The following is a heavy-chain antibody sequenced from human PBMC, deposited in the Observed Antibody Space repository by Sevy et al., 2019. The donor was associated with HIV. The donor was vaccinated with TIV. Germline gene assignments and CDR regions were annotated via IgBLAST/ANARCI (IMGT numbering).Heavy chain of an antibody. CDR1: GFTLTSYG. CDR2: ISYDGSNK. CDR3: AKAPRGYSYASFFDY. D-gene: IGHD5-18*01. Sequence: GGSLRLSCAASGFTLTSYGMHWVRQAPGKGLEWVAVISYDGSNKYYADSVKGRFTISRDKSKNTLYLQMNSLRAEDTAVYYCAKAPRGYSYASFFDYWGQGTLVTVSS. J-gene: IGHJ4*02. V-gene: IGHV3-30*18.